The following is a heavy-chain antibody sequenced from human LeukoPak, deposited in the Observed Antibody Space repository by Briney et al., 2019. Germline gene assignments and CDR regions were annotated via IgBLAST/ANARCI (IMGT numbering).Heavy chain of an antibody. CDR3: ASGMVRGVINNWFDP. D-gene: IGHD3-10*01. J-gene: IGHJ5*02. Sequence: SVKVSCKASGGTFSSYAISWVRQAPGQGLEWMGGIIPIFGTANYAQKFQGRVTITADESTSTAYMELSSLRSEDTAVYYCASGMVRGVINNWFDPWGQGTLVTVSS. CDR2: IIPIFGTA. CDR1: GGTFSSYA. V-gene: IGHV1-69*13.